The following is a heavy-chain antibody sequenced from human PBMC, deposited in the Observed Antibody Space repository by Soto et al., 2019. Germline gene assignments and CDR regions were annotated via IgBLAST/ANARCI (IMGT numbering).Heavy chain of an antibody. D-gene: IGHD3-16*01. CDR1: GFNFGAFG. CDR2: ITLSSSYI. CDR3: ARDMKSVRFWGTNGSDP. J-gene: IGHJ5*02. V-gene: IGHV3-21*01. Sequence: GGSLRLSCGASGFNFGAFGMNWVRQAPGKGLEWVSSITLSSSYIYYADSVKGRFTVSRDNAKNSLYLDMKSLTVDDTAVYYCARDMKSVRFWGTNGSDPWGQGTLVTVSS.